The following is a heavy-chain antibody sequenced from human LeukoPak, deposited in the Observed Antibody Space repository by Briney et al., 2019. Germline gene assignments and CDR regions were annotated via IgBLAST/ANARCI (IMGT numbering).Heavy chain of an antibody. CDR3: AKVTWSSSGSDY. CDR1: GFSFSGYA. CDR2: IGTTDGST. J-gene: IGHJ4*02. D-gene: IGHD6-19*01. V-gene: IGHV3-23*01. Sequence: PGASLRLSCAASGFSFSGYAMSWVRQAPEKGLEWVSHIGTTDGSTFYADSVKGRFTISRDNSKNTLYLQMNSLRAEDTAVYYCAKVTWSSSGSDYWGQGTLVTVSS.